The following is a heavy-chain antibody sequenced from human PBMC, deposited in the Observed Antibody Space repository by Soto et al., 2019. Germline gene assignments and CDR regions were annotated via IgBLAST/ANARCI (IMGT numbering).Heavy chain of an antibody. Sequence: ASETLSLTCTVSGGSISSYYWSWIRQPPGKGLEWIGYIYYSGSTNYNPSLKSRVTISVDTSKNQFSLKLSSVTAADTAVYYCARQGAYGDYDFDYWGQGTLVTVSS. D-gene: IGHD4-17*01. V-gene: IGHV4-59*08. CDR1: GGSISSYY. CDR2: IYYSGST. CDR3: ARQGAYGDYDFDY. J-gene: IGHJ4*02.